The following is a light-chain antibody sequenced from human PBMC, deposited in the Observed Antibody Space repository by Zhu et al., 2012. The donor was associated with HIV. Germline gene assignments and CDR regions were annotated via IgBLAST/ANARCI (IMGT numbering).Light chain of an antibody. J-gene: IGKJ4*01. Sequence: IVLTQSPATLSLSPGERATVSCRASQSVRSFLAWYQQKPGQAPRLLIYDTSKRATGIPARFSGGGSGTDFTLTISSLEPEDFALYYCQQRSNWPLTFGGGTKVEIK. CDR3: QQRSNWPLT. CDR2: DTS. V-gene: IGKV3-11*01. CDR1: QSVRSF.